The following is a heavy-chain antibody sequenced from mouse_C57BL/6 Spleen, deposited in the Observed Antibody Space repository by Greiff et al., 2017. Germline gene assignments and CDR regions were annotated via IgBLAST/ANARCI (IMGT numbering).Heavy chain of an antibody. J-gene: IGHJ2*01. Sequence: EVMLVESGGDLVKPGGSLKLSCAASGFTFSSYGMSWVRQTPDKRLEWVATISSGGSYTYYPDSVKGRFTISRDNAKNTLYLQMSSLKSEDTAMYYCARHEGGSSGYGYFDYWGKGTTLTVSS. CDR1: GFTFSSYG. D-gene: IGHD3-2*02. V-gene: IGHV5-6*01. CDR3: ARHEGGSSGYGYFDY. CDR2: ISSGGSYT.